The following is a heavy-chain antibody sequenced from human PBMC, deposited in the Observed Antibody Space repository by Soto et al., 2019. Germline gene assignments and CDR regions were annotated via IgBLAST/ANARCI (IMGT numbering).Heavy chain of an antibody. V-gene: IGHV1-69*13. CDR1: GDTFGDFA. Sequence: SVKVSGNASGDTFGDFAYSWVRQGPGQGLEWMGGLNPMFTEPDYAQKFRDRVTIVADESTSTVYLELRRLRSEDTGVYFCSTLPHTTAWGIHAFHRMDARGSWTTV. J-gene: IGHJ6*03. CDR2: LNPMFTEP. D-gene: IGHD6-13*01. CDR3: STLPHTTAWGIHAFHRMDA.